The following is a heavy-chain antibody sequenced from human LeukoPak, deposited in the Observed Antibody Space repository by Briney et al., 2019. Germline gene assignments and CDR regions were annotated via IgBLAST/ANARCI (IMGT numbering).Heavy chain of an antibody. J-gene: IGHJ5*02. Sequence: ASVKVSCKASGYTFTSYGISWVRQAAGQGLEWMGWISAYNGNTNYAQKLQGRVTMTTDTSTSTAYMELRSLRSDDTAVYYCARVDHYGDYDWFDPWGQGTLVTVSS. CDR3: ARVDHYGDYDWFDP. CDR2: ISAYNGNT. CDR1: GYTFTSYG. V-gene: IGHV1-18*01. D-gene: IGHD4-17*01.